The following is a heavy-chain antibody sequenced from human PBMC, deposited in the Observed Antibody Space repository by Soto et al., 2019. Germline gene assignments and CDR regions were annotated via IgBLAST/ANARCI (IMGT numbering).Heavy chain of an antibody. CDR1: GGSVSSGSYY. D-gene: IGHD6-25*01. CDR2: IYYSGST. Sequence: SETLSLTCTVSGGSVSSGSYYWSWIRQHPGKGLEWIGYIYYSGSTNYNPSLKSRVTISVDTSKNQFSLKLSSVTAADTAVYYCARDLDSSANWFDPWGQGTLVTVSS. J-gene: IGHJ5*02. CDR3: ARDLDSSANWFDP. V-gene: IGHV4-61*01.